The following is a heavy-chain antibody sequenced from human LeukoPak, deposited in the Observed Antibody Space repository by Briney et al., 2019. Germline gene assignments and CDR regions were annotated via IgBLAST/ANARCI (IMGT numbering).Heavy chain of an antibody. CDR1: GYTFTSYG. D-gene: IGHD3-22*01. CDR2: ISAYNGNT. CDR3: ASKYYYDSSGYYLAPYYFDY. V-gene: IGHV1-18*01. Sequence: GASVKVSCKASGYTFTSYGISWVRQAPGQGLEWMGWISAYNGNTNYAQKLQGRVTMTTDTSTSTAYMELRSLRSDDTAVYYCASKYYYDSSGYYLAPYYFDYWGQGTLVTVSS. J-gene: IGHJ4*02.